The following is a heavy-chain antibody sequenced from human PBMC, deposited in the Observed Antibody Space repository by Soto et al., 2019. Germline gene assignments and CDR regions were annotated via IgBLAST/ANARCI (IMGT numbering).Heavy chain of an antibody. J-gene: IGHJ4*02. CDR1: GGSISSYY. D-gene: IGHD4-17*01. V-gene: IGHV4-4*07. Sequence: SETLSLTCTASGGSISSYYWSWIRQPAGKGLEWIARINHGGSTNYNPSLKSRVTMSVDTFKNQFSLKLSSVTAADTAVYYCAREAGLYGGNGFDYWGQGTLVTAPQ. CDR2: INHGGST. CDR3: AREAGLYGGNGFDY.